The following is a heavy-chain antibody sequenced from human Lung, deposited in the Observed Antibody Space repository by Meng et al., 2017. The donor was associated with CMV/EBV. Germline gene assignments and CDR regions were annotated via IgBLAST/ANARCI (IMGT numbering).Heavy chain of an antibody. CDR1: GYTFTSYG. CDR3: ARDPIRVLRFLEWNYYYYGMDV. D-gene: IGHD3-3*01. J-gene: IGHJ6*02. CDR2: ISAYNGNT. Sequence: ASVXVSCKASGYTFTSYGISWVRQAPGQGLEWMGWISAYNGNTNYAQKLQGRVTMTTDTSTSTAYMELRSLRSDDTAVYYCARDPIRVLRFLEWNYYYYGMDVWGRGTRVT. V-gene: IGHV1-18*01.